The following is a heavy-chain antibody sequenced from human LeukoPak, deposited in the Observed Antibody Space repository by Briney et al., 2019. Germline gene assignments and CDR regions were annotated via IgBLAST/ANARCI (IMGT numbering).Heavy chain of an antibody. CDR1: GGSISSYY. CDR3: ARVQVLDYYDSSGAYYMDV. Sequence: PSETLSLTCTVSGGSISSYYWSWIRQPAGKGLELIGRIYTSGSTNYNPSLKSRVTMSVDTSKNQFSLKLSSVTAADTAVYYCARVQVLDYYDSSGAYYMDVWGKGTTVTVSS. J-gene: IGHJ6*03. D-gene: IGHD3-22*01. V-gene: IGHV4-4*07. CDR2: IYTSGST.